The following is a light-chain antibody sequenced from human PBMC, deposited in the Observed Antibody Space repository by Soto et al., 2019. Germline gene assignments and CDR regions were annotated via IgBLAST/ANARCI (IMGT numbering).Light chain of an antibody. CDR1: QNILYSSNNKNY. J-gene: IGKJ2*01. CDR3: QQYYTYPYT. V-gene: IGKV4-1*01. CDR2: WAS. Sequence: DIVMTQSPDSLAVSLGERATIDCKSSQNILYSSNNKNYLAWYQHKPGQPPKLLIYWASTRESGIPDRFSGSGSGTYFTLTISSLQADDVAVYYCQQYYTYPYTCGQGTKLEIK.